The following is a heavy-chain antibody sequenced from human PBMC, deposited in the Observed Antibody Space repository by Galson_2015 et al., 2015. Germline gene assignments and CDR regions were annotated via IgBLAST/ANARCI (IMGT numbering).Heavy chain of an antibody. V-gene: IGHV1-69*02. Sequence: SVKVSCKASGGTFSSYTISWVRQAPGQGLEWMGRIIPILGIANYAQKFQGRVTITADKSTSTAYMELSSLRSEDTAVYYCARASRGDYGDGDYWGQGTLVTVSS. CDR2: IIPILGIA. CDR1: GGTFSSYT. CDR3: ARASRGDYGDGDY. D-gene: IGHD4-17*01. J-gene: IGHJ4*02.